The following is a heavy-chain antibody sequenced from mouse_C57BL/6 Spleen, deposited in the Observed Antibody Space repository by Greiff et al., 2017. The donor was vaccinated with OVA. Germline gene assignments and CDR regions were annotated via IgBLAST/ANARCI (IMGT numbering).Heavy chain of an antibody. CDR2: IDPEDGET. CDR3: ARWGDDNAMDY. V-gene: IGHV14-2*01. J-gene: IGHJ4*01. CDR1: GFNIKDSC. Sequence: VQLQQSGAELVKPGASVKLSCTASGFNIKDSCMHWVKQRTEQGLEWIGRIDPEDGETQYAAKFQGKATITADTSSNTAYMQLSSLTSEDTAVYYCARWGDDNAMDYWGQGTPVTVSS. D-gene: IGHD2-4*01.